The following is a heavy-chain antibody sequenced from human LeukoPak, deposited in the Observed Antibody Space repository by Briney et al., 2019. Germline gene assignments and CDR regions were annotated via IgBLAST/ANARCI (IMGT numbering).Heavy chain of an antibody. V-gene: IGHV3-53*01. CDR3: ARERSSGSYGWFDP. CDR1: GFTVSSNY. Sequence: GGSLRLSCAASGFTVSSNYMSWVRQAPGKGLEWVSVIYSGGSTYYADSVKGRFTISRDNSKNTLYLQINSLRAEDTAVYYCARERSSGSYGWFDPWGQGTLVTVSS. D-gene: IGHD3-10*01. J-gene: IGHJ5*02. CDR2: IYSGGST.